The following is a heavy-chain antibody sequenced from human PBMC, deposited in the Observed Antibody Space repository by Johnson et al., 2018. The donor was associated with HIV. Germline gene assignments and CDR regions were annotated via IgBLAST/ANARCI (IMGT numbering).Heavy chain of an antibody. V-gene: IGHV3-30*14. CDR3: ARTAMTPVTSSPDAFDI. D-gene: IGHD4-17*01. J-gene: IGHJ3*02. CDR2: ISYDGSNK. CDR1: GFTFSSYA. Sequence: VQVLESGGGVVQPGRSLRLSCAASGFTFSSYAMHWVRQAPGKGLEWVAVISYDGSNKYYADSVKGRFTISRDNYKNTLYLQMNSLRAEDTAVYYCARTAMTPVTSSPDAFDIWGQGTMVTVS.